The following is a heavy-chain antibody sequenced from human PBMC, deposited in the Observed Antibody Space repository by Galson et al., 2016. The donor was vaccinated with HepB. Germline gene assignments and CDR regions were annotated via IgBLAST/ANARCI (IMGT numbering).Heavy chain of an antibody. Sequence: SETLSLTCSVSGASVNITDFYWGWIRQSPGKGLEWIGTIFYSGGAFYNPTLERRVTMHMHTSRNEVSLRLRSVTAADTAVDYCVRDWAPVAARGLLYDDHGMDLWGQGTTVTVSS. V-gene: IGHV4-39*07. CDR1: GASVNITDFY. CDR3: VRDWAPVAARGLLYDDHGMDL. D-gene: IGHD2-21*01. CDR2: IFYSGGA. J-gene: IGHJ6*02.